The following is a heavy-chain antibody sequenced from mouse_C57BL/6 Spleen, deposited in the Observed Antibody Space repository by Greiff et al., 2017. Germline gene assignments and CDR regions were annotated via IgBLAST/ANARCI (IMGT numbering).Heavy chain of an antibody. CDR2: ISDGGSYT. V-gene: IGHV5-4*01. J-gene: IGHJ4*01. CDR1: GFTFTSYA. D-gene: IGHD3-2*02. Sequence: EVMLVESGGGLVKPGASLKLSCAASGFTFTSYAMSWVRQTPEKGLEWVAIISDGGSYTYYPDNVKGRYTISRDNAKINLYLQMSHLKSEDTAMYYCARDKRERRLRDYAMGDWGQGTSVT. CDR3: ARDKRERRLRDYAMGD.